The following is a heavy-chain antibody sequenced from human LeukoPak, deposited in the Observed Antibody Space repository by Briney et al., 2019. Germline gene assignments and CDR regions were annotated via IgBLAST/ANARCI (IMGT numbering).Heavy chain of an antibody. CDR3: ATSPIQLWLPFDY. J-gene: IGHJ4*02. D-gene: IGHD5-18*01. CDR1: GASISPYY. CDR2: IYYSGST. Sequence: SETLSLTCTVSGASISPYYWSWIRQPAGKGLEWIGYIYYSGSTNYNPSLKSRVTISVDTSKNQFSLKLSSVTAADTAVYYCATSPIQLWLPFDYWGQGTLVTVSS. V-gene: IGHV4-59*01.